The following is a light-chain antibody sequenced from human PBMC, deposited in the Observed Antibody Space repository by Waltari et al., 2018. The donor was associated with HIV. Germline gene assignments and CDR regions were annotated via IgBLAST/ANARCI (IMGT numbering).Light chain of an antibody. V-gene: IGLV1-47*01. Sequence: QSVLAQPRSVSGTPGQTVNISCSGSTSNVRNNYVYWYQQVTGVAPKLLIDRKNQRPSGVPDRFSGSKSGTSASLAISGLRTEDEAEYYCAVWDDRLSGRLFGGGTKVTVL. J-gene: IGLJ2*01. CDR3: AVWDDRLSGRL. CDR2: RKN. CDR1: TSNVRNNY.